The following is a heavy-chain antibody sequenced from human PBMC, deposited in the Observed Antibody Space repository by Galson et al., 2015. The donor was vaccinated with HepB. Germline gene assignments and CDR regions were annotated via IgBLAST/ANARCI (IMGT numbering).Heavy chain of an antibody. V-gene: IGHV1-69*13. CDR3: ARSPRHYYDSSGYYSPPEIQH. D-gene: IGHD3-22*01. CDR1: GGTFSSYA. CDR2: IIPIFGTA. J-gene: IGHJ1*01. Sequence: SVKVSCKASGGTFSSYAISWVRQAPGQGLEWMGGIIPIFGTANYAQKFQGRVTITADESTSTAYMELSSLRSEDTAVYYCARSPRHYYDSSGYYSPPEIQHWGQGTLVTVSS.